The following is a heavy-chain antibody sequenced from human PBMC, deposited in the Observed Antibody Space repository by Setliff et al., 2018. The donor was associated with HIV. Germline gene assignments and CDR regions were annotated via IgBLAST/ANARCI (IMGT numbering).Heavy chain of an antibody. CDR1: GLSFSSYD. J-gene: IGHJ4*02. V-gene: IGHV3-23*01. CDR3: ANEVWSGPSGG. D-gene: IGHD3-3*01. Sequence: GGSLRLSCAASGLSFSSYDMSWVRQVPGKGPEWVSAISGSGGRKYYADSVKGRFTISRDNSKSTLYLQMNSLRADDTAVYYCANEVWSGPSGGWGQGTQVTVSS. CDR2: ISGSGGRK.